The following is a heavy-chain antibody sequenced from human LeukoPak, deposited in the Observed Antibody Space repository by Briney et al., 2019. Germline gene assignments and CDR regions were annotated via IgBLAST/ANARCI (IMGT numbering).Heavy chain of an antibody. D-gene: IGHD2-15*01. CDR1: GFTFSSYA. Sequence: GGSLRLSCAASGFTFSSYAMSWVRQAPGKGLEWVSVISGSGGSTYYADSVKGRFTISRDSSKNTLYLQMNSLRAEDTAVYYCARDGSGFDIWGQGTMVTVSS. CDR3: ARDGSGFDI. V-gene: IGHV3-23*01. J-gene: IGHJ3*02. CDR2: ISGSGGST.